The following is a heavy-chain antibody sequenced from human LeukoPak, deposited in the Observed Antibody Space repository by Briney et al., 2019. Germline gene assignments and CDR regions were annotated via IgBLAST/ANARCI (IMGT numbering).Heavy chain of an antibody. CDR2: IYPGDSDT. D-gene: IGHD3-9*01. CDR1: GYSFTSYW. J-gene: IGHJ6*02. CDR3: ARRNYDILTYYYGMDV. Sequence: GESLKISCKGSGYSFTSYWIGWVRQMPGKGLEWMGIIYPGDSDTRYSPSFQGQVTISADKSISTAYLQWSSLQASDTAMYYCARRNYDILTYYYGMDVWGQGTTVTVSS. V-gene: IGHV5-51*01.